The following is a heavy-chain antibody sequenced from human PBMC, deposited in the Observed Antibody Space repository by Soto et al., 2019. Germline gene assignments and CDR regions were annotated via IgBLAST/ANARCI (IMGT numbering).Heavy chain of an antibody. V-gene: IGHV1-46*01. J-gene: IGHJ3*02. D-gene: IGHD1-1*01. CDR3: ARLGLDAFDI. CDR2: INPSGGST. Sequence: ASVKVSCKASGSTFPSYYMHLLRQAPGQGLEWMGIINPSGGSTSYAQKFQGRVTMTRDASTSTVYMELSSLRSGDTAVYYCARLGLDAFDIWGQGTMVTVSS. CDR1: GSTFPSYY.